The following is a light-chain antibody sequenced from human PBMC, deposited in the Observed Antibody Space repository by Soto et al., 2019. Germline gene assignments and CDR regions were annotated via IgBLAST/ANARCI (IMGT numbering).Light chain of an antibody. V-gene: IGKV1-17*01. CDR1: QGIRNE. CDR2: AAS. CDR3: LQHNSYPHT. J-gene: IGKJ4*01. Sequence: DIQMTQSPSSLSASVGDRVTITCRASQGIRNELGWYQQKPGKAPKRLIYAASSLQSGDPSRFSGSGYGTEFTLTISSLQPEDFATYYCLQHNSYPHTFGGGTKVEIK.